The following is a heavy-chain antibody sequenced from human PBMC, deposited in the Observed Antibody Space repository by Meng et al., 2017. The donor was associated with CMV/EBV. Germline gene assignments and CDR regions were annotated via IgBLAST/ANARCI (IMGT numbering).Heavy chain of an antibody. CDR2: IYSGGSST. J-gene: IGHJ4*02. D-gene: IGHD3-3*01. V-gene: IGHV3-23*03. CDR3: AKGRYDFWSGYYEAY. Sequence: GESLKISCAASGFTFSSYAMSWVRQAPGKGLEWVSVIYSGGSSTYYADSVKGRFTISRDNSKNTLYLQMNSLRAEDTAVYYCAKGRYDFWSGYYEAYWCQGTLVTVSS. CDR1: GFTFSSYA.